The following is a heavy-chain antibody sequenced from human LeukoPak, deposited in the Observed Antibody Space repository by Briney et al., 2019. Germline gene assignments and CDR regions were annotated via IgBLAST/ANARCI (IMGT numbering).Heavy chain of an antibody. CDR1: GFTFSDYE. Sequence: GGSLRLSCAASGFTFSDYEMNWVRQAPGKGLEWVLHISSSGSIIHYADSVKGRFTISRDNAKNSLYLQMNRLRAEDRAVYFCARDATTEPGKVYMDVWGKGKRATIS. J-gene: IGHJ6*03. D-gene: IGHD4-23*01. V-gene: IGHV3-48*03. CDR3: ARDATTEPGKVYMDV. CDR2: ISSSGSII.